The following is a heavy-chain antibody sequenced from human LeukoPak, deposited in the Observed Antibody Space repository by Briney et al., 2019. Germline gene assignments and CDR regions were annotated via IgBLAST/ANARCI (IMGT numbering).Heavy chain of an antibody. D-gene: IGHD5-24*01. J-gene: IGHJ4*01. CDR1: GFTFSSYS. CDR3: ARGNGYNPRGYYFDY. Sequence: GGSLRLSCAASGFTFSSYSMNWVRQAPGKGLEWVSCISSSGSTIYYADSVKGRFTISRDNAKNSLCLQMNSLRAEDTAVYYCARGNGYNPRGYYFDYWGQEPWSPSPQ. V-gene: IGHV3-48*04. CDR2: ISSSGSTI.